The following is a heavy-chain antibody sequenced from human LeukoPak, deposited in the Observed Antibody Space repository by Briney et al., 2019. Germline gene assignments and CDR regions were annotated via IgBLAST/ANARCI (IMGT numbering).Heavy chain of an antibody. J-gene: IGHJ6*03. V-gene: IGHV3-23*01. Sequence: GGSLRLSCAASGFTFSSHAMGWVRQFPGKGLEWVSAISGGGGSTYYADSVKGRFTISRDNSKNTLHLQMNSLRVDDTAVYYCAKEGRGYDFWSGPRYYYMDVWGKGTTVTVSS. CDR3: AKEGRGYDFWSGPRYYYMDV. CDR2: ISGGGGST. CDR1: GFTFSSHA. D-gene: IGHD3-3*01.